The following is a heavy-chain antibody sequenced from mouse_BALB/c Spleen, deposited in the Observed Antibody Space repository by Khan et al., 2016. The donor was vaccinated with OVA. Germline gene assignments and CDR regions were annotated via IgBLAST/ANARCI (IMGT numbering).Heavy chain of an antibody. CDR3: ARGGLRTWFVY. V-gene: IGHV14-1*02. D-gene: IGHD2-4*01. CDR1: GFNIKDYY. Sequence: VQLKESGAELVRPGALVKLSCKASGFNIKDYYMHWVKQRPEQGLEWIGWIDPENGNTIYYPKFQGKASITTDTSSKTAFLQLSSLTSEDTAVYYCARGGLRTWFVYWGQGTLVTVSA. CDR2: IDPENGNT. J-gene: IGHJ3*01.